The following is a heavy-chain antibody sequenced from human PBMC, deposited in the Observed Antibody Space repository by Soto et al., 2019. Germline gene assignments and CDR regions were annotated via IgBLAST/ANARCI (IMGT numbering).Heavy chain of an antibody. CDR2: IDPSDSYT. Sequence: VESRKISWRGSGDSCTSYGSSWVRQMPGKGLEWMGRIDPSDSYTNYSPSFQGHVTISADKSISTAYLQWSSLKASDTAIYYCTTGATSSFDSWAQGTRVTVSS. J-gene: IGHJ4*02. CDR1: GDSCTSYG. D-gene: IGHD1-1*01. CDR3: TTGATSSFDS. V-gene: IGHV5-10-1*01.